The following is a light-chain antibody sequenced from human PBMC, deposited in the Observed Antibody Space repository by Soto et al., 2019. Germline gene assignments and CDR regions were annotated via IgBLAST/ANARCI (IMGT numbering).Light chain of an antibody. Sequence: DIVLTQSPGTLSLPPGERAILSCSASQSVSSSHLAWYQQKPGQAPRLLIYGASSRATGIPDRFSSSESGTDFSLTISRLEPEDFAVYYCQHYGTSPPALTFGGGTKVEIK. CDR3: QHYGTSPPALT. CDR1: QSVSSSH. V-gene: IGKV3-20*01. CDR2: GAS. J-gene: IGKJ4*01.